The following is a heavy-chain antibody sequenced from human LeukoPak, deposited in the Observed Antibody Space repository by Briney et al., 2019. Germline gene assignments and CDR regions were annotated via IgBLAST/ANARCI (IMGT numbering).Heavy chain of an antibody. V-gene: IGHV1-69*13. Sequence: GASVKVSCKASGGTFSSYAISWVRQAPGQGLEWMGGIIPIFGTANYAQKFQGRVTITADESTSTAYMELSSLRSEDTAVYYCARAGYSSSWPTVYYYYYMDVWGKGTTVTISS. CDR3: ARAGYSSSWPTVYYYYYMDV. CDR2: IIPIFGTA. J-gene: IGHJ6*03. CDR1: GGTFSSYA. D-gene: IGHD6-13*01.